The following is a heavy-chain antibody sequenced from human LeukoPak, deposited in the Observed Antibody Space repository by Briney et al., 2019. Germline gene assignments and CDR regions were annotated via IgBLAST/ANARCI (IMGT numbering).Heavy chain of an antibody. CDR3: ARLTTVTTSYYYYGMDV. J-gene: IGHJ6*02. V-gene: IGHV3-21*01. CDR1: GFTSSSYS. Sequence: GGSLRLSCAASGFTSSSYSMNWVRQAPGQGLEWVSSISSSSSYTYYADSVKGRFTISRDNAKNSLYLQMNSLRAEDTTVYYCARLTTVTTSYYYYGMDVWGQGTTVTVSS. D-gene: IGHD4-17*01. CDR2: ISSSSSYT.